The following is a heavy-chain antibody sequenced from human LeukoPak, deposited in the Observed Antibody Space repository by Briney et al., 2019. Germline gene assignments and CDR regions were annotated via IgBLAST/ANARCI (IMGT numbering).Heavy chain of an antibody. D-gene: IGHD5-12*01. CDR3: ARDRSPTTAGTLDY. J-gene: IGHJ4*02. CDR1: GGSFGSDG. CDR2: IIVFFGTA. Sequence: GASVKVSCKASGGSFGSDGVAWVRQAPGQGLEWMGRIIVFFGTAKYAQKFQGRVTITADTSTNTAYMELSHLRFEDTAVYFCARDRSPTTAGTLDYWGQGTLVTVSS. V-gene: IGHV1-69*06.